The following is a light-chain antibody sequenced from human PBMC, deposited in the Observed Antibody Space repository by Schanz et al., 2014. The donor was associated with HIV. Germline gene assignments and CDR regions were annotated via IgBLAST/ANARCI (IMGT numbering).Light chain of an antibody. Sequence: QSVLTQPASVSGSPGQSITISCTGTGSDVGGYDFVSWYQQHPGKVPKLMMYDVNDRSSGVSSRFSGSKSGNTASLTSSGLQAEDEADYYCSSYTSSRTWLFGGGTKLTVL. CDR3: SSYTSSRTWL. CDR2: DVN. J-gene: IGLJ3*02. CDR1: GSDVGGYDF. V-gene: IGLV2-14*03.